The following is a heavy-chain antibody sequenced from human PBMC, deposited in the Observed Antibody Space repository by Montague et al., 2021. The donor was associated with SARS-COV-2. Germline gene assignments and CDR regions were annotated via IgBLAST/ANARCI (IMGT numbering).Heavy chain of an antibody. D-gene: IGHD3-3*01. Sequence: SETLSLTCSVSGVSISSGSYYWSWVRQPPGKGLEWIGYVYHTGSTNYNPSLKSRVTLSIDTSKNQFSLNLNSVTAADTAIYYCARDQAAKISFKGAFDIWGQGRMVTVSS. CDR3: ARDQAAKISFKGAFDI. J-gene: IGHJ3*02. CDR2: VYHTGST. V-gene: IGHV4-61*01. CDR1: GVSISSGSYY.